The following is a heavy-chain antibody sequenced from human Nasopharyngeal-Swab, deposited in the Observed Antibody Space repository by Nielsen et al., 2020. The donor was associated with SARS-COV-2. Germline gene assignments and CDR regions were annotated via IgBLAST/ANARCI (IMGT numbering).Heavy chain of an antibody. CDR1: GYSFTSYW. D-gene: IGHD5-12*01. CDR3: ARLRRGYSGYDWGDYYYYGMDV. CDR2: IYPGDSDT. V-gene: IGHV5-51*01. Sequence: GESLKISCKGSGYSFTSYWIGWVRQMPGKGLELMGIIYPGDSDTRYSPSFQGQVTISADKSISTAYLQWSSLKASDTAMYYCARLRRGYSGYDWGDYYYYGMDVWGQGTTVTVSS. J-gene: IGHJ6*02.